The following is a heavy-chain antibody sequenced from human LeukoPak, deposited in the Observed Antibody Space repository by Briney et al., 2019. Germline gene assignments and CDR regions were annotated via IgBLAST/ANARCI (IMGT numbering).Heavy chain of an antibody. CDR2: IYYSGTT. CDR3: ARGGRHYYDSSGYLFGAFDI. Sequence: PSETLSLTCTVSGGSISSYYWSWIRQPPGKGLEWIGYIYYSGTTNYNPSLKSRVTMSVDTSKNQFSLKLSSVTAADTAVYYCARGGRHYYDSSGYLFGAFDIWGQGTMVAVSS. D-gene: IGHD3-22*01. J-gene: IGHJ3*02. CDR1: GGSISSYY. V-gene: IGHV4-59*12.